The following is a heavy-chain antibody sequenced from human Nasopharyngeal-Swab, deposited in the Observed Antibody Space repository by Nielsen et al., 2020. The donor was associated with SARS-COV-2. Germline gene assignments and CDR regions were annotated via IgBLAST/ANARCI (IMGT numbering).Heavy chain of an antibody. V-gene: IGHV3-23*01. CDR2: ISGSGGST. CDR1: GFTFSSYG. Sequence: GESLKISCAASGFTFSSYGMSWVRQAPGKGLEWVSAISGSGGSTYYADSVKGRFTISRDNSKNTLYLQMNSLRAEDTAVYYCAKAGGAFDIWGQGTMVTVSS. D-gene: IGHD3-16*01. CDR3: AKAGGAFDI. J-gene: IGHJ3*02.